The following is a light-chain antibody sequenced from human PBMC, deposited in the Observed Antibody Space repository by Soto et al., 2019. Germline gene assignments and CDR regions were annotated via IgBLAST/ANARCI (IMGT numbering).Light chain of an antibody. V-gene: IGLV1-40*01. CDR3: QSYDSSLSGYV. Sequence: QSVLTQPPSVSGAPGQRVTISCTGTSPNIGAGYDGHWYQQLPGTAPKLLIYGNDNRPSGVPDRFSGSKSGTSASLAVTGLQAEDEADYYCQSYDSSLSGYVFGTGTKLTVL. CDR2: GND. J-gene: IGLJ1*01. CDR1: SPNIGAGYD.